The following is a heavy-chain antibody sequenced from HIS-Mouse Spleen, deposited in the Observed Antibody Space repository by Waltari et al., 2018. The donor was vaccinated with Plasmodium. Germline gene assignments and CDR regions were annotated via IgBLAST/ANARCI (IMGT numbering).Heavy chain of an antibody. J-gene: IGHJ4*02. CDR3: AKAQGVINFDY. CDR1: GFTFRSYG. D-gene: IGHD3-16*01. CDR2: ISYDGSNK. Sequence: QVQLVESGGGVVQPGRSLRFSCSASGFTFRSYGMHWVRQAPGKGLEWVAVISYDGSNKYYADSVKGRFTISRDNSKNTLYLQMNSLRAEDTAVYYCAKAQGVINFDYWGQGTLVTVSS. V-gene: IGHV3-30*18.